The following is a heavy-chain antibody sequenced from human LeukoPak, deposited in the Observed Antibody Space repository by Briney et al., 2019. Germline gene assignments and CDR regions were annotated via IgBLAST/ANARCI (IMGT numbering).Heavy chain of an antibody. V-gene: IGHV3-74*01. CDR3: ARAAGSSMLGY. CDR1: GFTFSGYW. D-gene: IGHD1-26*01. J-gene: IGHJ4*02. Sequence: GGSLRLSCAASGFTFSGYWIHWVRQAPGKGLVWVSRINSDGSSTSYADSVKGRFTISRDNAKNTLYLQMNSLRAEDTAVYYCARAAGSSMLGYWGQGTLVTVSS. CDR2: INSDGSST.